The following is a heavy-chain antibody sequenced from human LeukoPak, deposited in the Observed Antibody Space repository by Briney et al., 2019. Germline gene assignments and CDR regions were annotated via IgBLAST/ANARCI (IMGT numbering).Heavy chain of an antibody. J-gene: IGHJ4*02. D-gene: IGHD2-15*01. Sequence: GGSLRLSCAASGFTFSTYWMHWVRQAPGKGLVWVSRVSTDGSSTGYADSVKGRFTISRDNAKNTIYLQMNSLRAEDTAVYYCVTVVPGDPNLLGYWGQGTLVTVSS. CDR2: VSTDGSST. CDR1: GFTFSTYW. CDR3: VTVVPGDPNLLGY. V-gene: IGHV3-74*01.